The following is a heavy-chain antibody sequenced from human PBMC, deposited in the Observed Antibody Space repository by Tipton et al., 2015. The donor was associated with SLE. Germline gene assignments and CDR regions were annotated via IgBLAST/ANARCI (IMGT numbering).Heavy chain of an antibody. D-gene: IGHD4-23*01. Sequence: TLSLTCTVSGYSISSGYYWGWIRQPPGKGLEWIGSIYHSGSTYYNPSLKSRVTISVDTSKNQFSLKLSSVTAADTAVYYCYGGKPLSGASYYYYMDVWGKGTTVTGSS. J-gene: IGHJ6*03. CDR1: GYSISSGYY. CDR2: IYHSGST. CDR3: YGGKPLSGASYYYYMDV. V-gene: IGHV4-38-2*02.